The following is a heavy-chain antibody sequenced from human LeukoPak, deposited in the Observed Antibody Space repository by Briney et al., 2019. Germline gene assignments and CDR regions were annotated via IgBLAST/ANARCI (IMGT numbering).Heavy chain of an antibody. J-gene: IGHJ3*02. V-gene: IGHV3-7*01. CDR1: GFTFRTLW. Sequence: GGSLRLSCTASGFTFRTLWMAWVRQAPGKGLEWVAIIKQDGSEKKSVDSVKGRFTISRDNAKNSLYLQMNSLRVEDTAVYYCARDPGRGYDIWGQGTMVTVSS. CDR2: IKQDGSEK. CDR3: ARDPGRGYDI. D-gene: IGHD3-22*01.